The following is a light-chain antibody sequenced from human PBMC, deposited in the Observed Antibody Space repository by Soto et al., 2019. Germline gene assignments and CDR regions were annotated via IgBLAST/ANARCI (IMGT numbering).Light chain of an antibody. Sequence: EIVITQSPATLSVSPGERATLSCRASQGVSSNLAWYQQKPGQAPRLLIYGASTRATGIPARFSGSGSGTEFTLTISSLQSEDFAVYYCQQYNNWPVTFGQGTKV. V-gene: IGKV3-15*01. CDR3: QQYNNWPVT. CDR2: GAS. J-gene: IGKJ1*01. CDR1: QGVSSN.